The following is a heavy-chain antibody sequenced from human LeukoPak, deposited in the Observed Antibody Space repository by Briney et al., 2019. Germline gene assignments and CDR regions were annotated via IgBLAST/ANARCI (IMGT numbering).Heavy chain of an antibody. Sequence: GGSLRLSCAASGFTFSSYWMSWVREAPGKGLDWVANINQNGSEKNYADSVKGRFTISRDNAKQSLYLQMHSLRVEDTAVYYCARAPDYGDHPYGMDVWGQGTTVTVSS. CDR3: ARAPDYGDHPYGMDV. V-gene: IGHV3-7*04. J-gene: IGHJ6*02. D-gene: IGHD4-17*01. CDR1: GFTFSSYW. CDR2: INQNGSEK.